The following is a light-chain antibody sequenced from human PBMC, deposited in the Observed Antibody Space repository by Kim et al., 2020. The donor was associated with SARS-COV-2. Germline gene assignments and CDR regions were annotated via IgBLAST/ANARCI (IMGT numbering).Light chain of an antibody. CDR3: NSRDSSSNHLM. CDR2: GKN. V-gene: IGLV3-19*01. J-gene: IGLJ3*02. Sequence: SSELTQDPAVSVALGQTVRITCQGDGLSTYYASWYQQKPGQAPILVIYGKNNRPSGIPDRFSASTSGNTGSLTITGAQAEDEADYYCNSRDSSSNHLMFG. CDR1: GLSTYY.